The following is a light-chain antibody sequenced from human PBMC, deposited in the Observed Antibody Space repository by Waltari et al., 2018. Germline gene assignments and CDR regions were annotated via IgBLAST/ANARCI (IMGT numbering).Light chain of an antibody. CDR2: EGS. CDR1: SSDVGSYNL. Sequence: QSALTQPASVSGSPGQSITISCTGTSSDVGSYNLVSWYQPHPGKAPKLMIYEGSKRPSGVSNRFSGSKSGNTASLTISGLQAEDEADYYCCSYAGPYVVFGGGTKLTVL. CDR3: CSYAGPYVV. J-gene: IGLJ2*01. V-gene: IGLV2-23*01.